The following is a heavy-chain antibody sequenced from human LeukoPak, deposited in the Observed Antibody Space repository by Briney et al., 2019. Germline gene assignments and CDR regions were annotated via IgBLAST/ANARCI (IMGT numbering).Heavy chain of an antibody. CDR1: GFTFSSYG. J-gene: IGHJ4*02. CDR2: IRYDGSDK. D-gene: IGHD3-10*01. CDR3: ARDVYYGSGSPRLDY. V-gene: IGHV3-30*02. Sequence: GGSLRLSCAASGFTFSSYGMHWVRQAPGKGLEWVAFIRYDGSDKYYADSVKGRFTISRDNSKNTLYLQMNSLRAEDTAVYYCARDVYYGSGSPRLDYWGQGTLVTVSS.